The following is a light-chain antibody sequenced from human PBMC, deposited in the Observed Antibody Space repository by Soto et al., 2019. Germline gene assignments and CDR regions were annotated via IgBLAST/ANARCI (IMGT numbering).Light chain of an antibody. CDR1: SRDIGGSDF. J-gene: IGLJ2*01. Sequence: QSALTQPPSASGSPGQSVTISCTGTSRDIGGSDFVSWYQQHPSKAPKLLIYDVIKRPSGVPDRFSGSKSGNTDSLTVSGLQTDDDADYSCCSDGGINNLLFGGGTQRTVL. CDR2: DVI. V-gene: IGLV2-8*01. CDR3: CSDGGINNLL.